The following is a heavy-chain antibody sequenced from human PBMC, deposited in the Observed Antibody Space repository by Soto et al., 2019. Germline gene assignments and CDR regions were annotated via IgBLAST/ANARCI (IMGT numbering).Heavy chain of an antibody. D-gene: IGHD2-21*02. CDR2: ITGNAANT. Sequence: LRLSCSASRFTFGGYAMSWVRQAPGKGLEWVSGITGNAANTVYADSVKGRFTISRDNSKNALYLQLNSLRAEDTAVYFCAKAARDCGGDCYSSYFDSWGQGALVTVSS. CDR3: AKAARDCGGDCYSSYFDS. J-gene: IGHJ4*02. V-gene: IGHV3-23*01. CDR1: RFTFGGYA.